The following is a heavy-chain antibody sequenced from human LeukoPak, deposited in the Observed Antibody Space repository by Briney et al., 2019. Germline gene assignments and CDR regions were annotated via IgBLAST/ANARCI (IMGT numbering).Heavy chain of an antibody. J-gene: IGHJ4*02. D-gene: IGHD2-2*01. CDR2: IYYSGST. CDR3: ARAVVPAAIGLEYFDY. CDR1: GFTFNTFN. V-gene: IGHV4-59*01. Sequence: GSLRLSCAASGFTFNTFNMNWIRQPPGKGLEWIGYIYYSGSTNYNPSLKSRVTISVDTSKNQFSLKLSSVTAADTAMYYCARAVVPAAIGLEYFDYWGQGTLVTVSS.